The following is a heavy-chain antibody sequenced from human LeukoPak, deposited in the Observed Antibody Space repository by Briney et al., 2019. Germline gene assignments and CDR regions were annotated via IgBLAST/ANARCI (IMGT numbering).Heavy chain of an antibody. Sequence: GRSLRLSCAASGFTFDDYAMHWVRQAPGKGLEWVSYISSSGSTIYYADSVKGRFTISRDNAKNSLYLQMNSLRAEDTAVYYCARPSSGYNDYWGQGTLVTVSS. D-gene: IGHD3-22*01. CDR1: GFTFDDYA. V-gene: IGHV3-11*01. CDR2: ISSSGSTI. J-gene: IGHJ4*02. CDR3: ARPSSGYNDY.